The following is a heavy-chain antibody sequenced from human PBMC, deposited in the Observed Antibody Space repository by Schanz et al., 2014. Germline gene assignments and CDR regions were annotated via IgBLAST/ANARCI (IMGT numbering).Heavy chain of an antibody. Sequence: QVQLVQSGAEVKKPGASVKVSCKASEYSFTSYSMHWVRQAPGQRLEWMGWINTGSGDTKYSQNFQGRVTITGDTSASTAYMELSSLRSEDTAVYYCARSAGRDFWSGYYTRFDYWGQGTLVTVSS. CDR3: ARSAGRDFWSGYYTRFDY. D-gene: IGHD3-3*01. CDR1: EYSFTSYS. J-gene: IGHJ4*02. V-gene: IGHV1-3*04. CDR2: INTGSGDT.